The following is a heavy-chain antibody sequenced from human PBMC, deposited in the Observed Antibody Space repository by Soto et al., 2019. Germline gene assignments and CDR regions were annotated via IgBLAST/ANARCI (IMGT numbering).Heavy chain of an antibody. V-gene: IGHV4-59*01. CDR1: SGSINSYY. Sequence: SETLSLTCIFSSGSINSYYWSWVRQPPGKGLEWIGYVFYSGSTNYSPSLKSRVTISIDTSKKQFSLKMRSVTAADTAVYYCAGSISGDPWFDPWGQGTLVTVSS. CDR2: VFYSGST. CDR3: AGSISGDPWFDP. J-gene: IGHJ5*02. D-gene: IGHD2-21*01.